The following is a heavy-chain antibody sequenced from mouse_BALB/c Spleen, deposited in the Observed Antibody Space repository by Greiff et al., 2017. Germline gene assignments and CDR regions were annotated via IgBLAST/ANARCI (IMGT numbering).Heavy chain of an antibody. V-gene: IGHV1-67*01. CDR2: ISTYYGNT. Sequence: VQLQQSGPELVRPGVSVKISCNGSSYTFTDYAMHWVKQSHAKSLEWIGVISTYYGNTNYNQKFKGKATMTVDKSSSTAYMELARLTSEDSAVYYCAREYDRYDGAMDYWGQGTSVTVSS. D-gene: IGHD2-14*01. J-gene: IGHJ4*01. CDR1: SYTFTDYA. CDR3: AREYDRYDGAMDY.